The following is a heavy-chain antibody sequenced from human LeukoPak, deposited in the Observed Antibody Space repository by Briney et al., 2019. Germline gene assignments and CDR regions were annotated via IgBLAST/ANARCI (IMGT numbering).Heavy chain of an antibody. Sequence: SETLSLTCAVYGGSFSGYYWSWIRQPPGKGLEWIGEINHSGSTNYNPSLKSRVTISVDTSKNQFSLKLSSVTAADTAVYYCARRSRKVLWFGELSRHLGFDPWGQGTLVTVSS. D-gene: IGHD3-10*01. CDR2: INHSGST. CDR1: GGSFSGYY. CDR3: ARRSRKVLWFGELSRHLGFDP. V-gene: IGHV4-34*01. J-gene: IGHJ5*02.